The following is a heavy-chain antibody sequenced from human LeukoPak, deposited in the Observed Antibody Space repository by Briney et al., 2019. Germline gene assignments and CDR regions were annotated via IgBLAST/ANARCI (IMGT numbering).Heavy chain of an antibody. Sequence: GGSLRLSCAVSGFSFSSFGMSWVRQAPGRGLEWVSSISGSGGSTYYTDSGKGRFTISRDNSKNTLYLQMNSLRAEDTAIYYCAKAYQTPVTTFDSWDQGILVTVSS. CDR2: ISGSGGST. D-gene: IGHD4-17*01. CDR1: GFSFSSFG. J-gene: IGHJ4*02. V-gene: IGHV3-23*01. CDR3: AKAYQTPVTTFDS.